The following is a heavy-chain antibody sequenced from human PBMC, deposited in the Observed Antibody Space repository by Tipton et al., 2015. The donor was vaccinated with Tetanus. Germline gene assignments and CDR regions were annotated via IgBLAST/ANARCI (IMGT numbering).Heavy chain of an antibody. CDR2: ISAYNGNT. V-gene: IGHV1-18*01. J-gene: IGHJ6*03. CDR3: ARDVGRDYYDSSGYYMDV. D-gene: IGHD3-22*01. CDR1: GYTFTSYG. Sequence: QLVQSGPEVKKPGASVKVSCKASGYTFTSYGISWVRQAPGQGLEWMGWISAYNGNTNYAQKLQGRVTMTTDTSTSTAYTELRSLRSDDTAVYYCARDVGRDYYDSSGYYMDVWGKGTTVTVSS.